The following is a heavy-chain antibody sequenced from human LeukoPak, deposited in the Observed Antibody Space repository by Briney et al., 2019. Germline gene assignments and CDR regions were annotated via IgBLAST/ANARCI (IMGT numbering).Heavy chain of an antibody. CDR1: GFTFSSYW. D-gene: IGHD3-10*01. CDR3: ARDLQYGSGSFPLY. CDR2: INSDGRIT. Sequence: GGSLRLSCAASGFTFSSYWMHWVRQVPGKGLVWVSRINSDGRITNYEDSVKGRFTISRDNAKNTLDLQMNSLRAEDTAVYYCARDLQYGSGSFPLYWGQGTLVTVSS. J-gene: IGHJ4*02. V-gene: IGHV3-74*01.